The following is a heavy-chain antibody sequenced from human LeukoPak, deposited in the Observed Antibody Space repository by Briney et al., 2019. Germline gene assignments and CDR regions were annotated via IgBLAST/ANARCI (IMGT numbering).Heavy chain of an antibody. CDR2: INHSGST. Sequence: KPSETLSLTCAVYGGSFSGYYWSWIRQPPGKGLEWIGEINHSGSTNYNPSLKSRVTISVDTSKNQFSLKLSSVTAADTAVYYCARGRTKAYWGQGTLVTVSS. V-gene: IGHV4-34*01. J-gene: IGHJ4*02. CDR3: ARGRTKAY. D-gene: IGHD1-14*01. CDR1: GGSFSGYY.